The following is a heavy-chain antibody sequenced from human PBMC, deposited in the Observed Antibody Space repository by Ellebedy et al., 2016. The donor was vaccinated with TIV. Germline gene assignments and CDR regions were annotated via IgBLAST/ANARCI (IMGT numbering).Heavy chain of an antibody. CDR1: GGTFSSYA. CDR2: IIPMLRIV. Sequence: SVKVSCXASGGTFSSYAISWVRQAPGQGLEWMGRIIPMLRIVNYAQNFQGRVTITADKSTSTAYMELSSLRSEDTAVYYCARRLDLGHRSGYYRGDAFDIWGQGTMVTVSS. D-gene: IGHD3-3*01. J-gene: IGHJ3*02. V-gene: IGHV1-69*04. CDR3: ARRLDLGHRSGYYRGDAFDI.